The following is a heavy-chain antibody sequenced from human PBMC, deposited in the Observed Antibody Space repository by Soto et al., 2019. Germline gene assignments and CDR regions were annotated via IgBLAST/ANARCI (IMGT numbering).Heavy chain of an antibody. D-gene: IGHD6-19*01. CDR3: ARSFFPDTSGPNFDY. CDR1: GYSFTNYG. J-gene: IGHJ4*02. CDR2: INAGNGDT. Sequence: QVQFVQSGAEVKKPGASVKVSCKASGYSFTNYGIHWVRQAPGQRLAWMGRINAGNGDTDYSQNFQGRVTITRDTSATTAYMELSSLRFEDTAIYYCARSFFPDTSGPNFDYWGQGTLLTVSS. V-gene: IGHV1-3*01.